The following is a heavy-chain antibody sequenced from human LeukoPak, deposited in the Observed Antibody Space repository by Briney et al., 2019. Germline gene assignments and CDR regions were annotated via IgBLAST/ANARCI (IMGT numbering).Heavy chain of an antibody. D-gene: IGHD5/OR15-5a*01. CDR1: GYTFTSYD. V-gene: IGHV1-8*01. CDR3: ARSTSQRYYYYYYMDV. Sequence: ASVKVSCKASGYTFTSYDINWVRQATGQGLEWRGWMNPNSGNTGYAQKFQGRVTMTRNTSISTAYMELSSLRSEDTAVYYCARSTSQRYYYYYYMDVWGKGTTVTVSS. CDR2: MNPNSGNT. J-gene: IGHJ6*03.